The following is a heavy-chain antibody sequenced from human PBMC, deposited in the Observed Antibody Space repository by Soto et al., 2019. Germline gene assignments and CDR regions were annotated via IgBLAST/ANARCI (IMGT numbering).Heavy chain of an antibody. CDR2: FYYTGST. D-gene: IGHD4-17*01. J-gene: IGHJ2*01. CDR3: ATADYLRHIDL. CDR1: GGFRSGYY. Sequence: AETLSLTCTVSGGFRSGYYGNGIRQAPGKGLEGIGYFYYTGSTKYNASLSGRVTISVDTSKSQFFLKLTYITAADKAVYYCATADYLRHIDLWGRGTLVTVSS. V-gene: IGHV4-59*01.